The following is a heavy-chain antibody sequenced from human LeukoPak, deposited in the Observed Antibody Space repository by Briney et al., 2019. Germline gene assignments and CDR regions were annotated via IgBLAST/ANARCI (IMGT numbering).Heavy chain of an antibody. Sequence: GGSLRLSCAASGFTFSSYSMNWVRQAPGKGLEWVSSISSSSSYIYYADSVKGRFTISRDNAKNSLYLQMNSLRAEDTAVYYCAKEWGLPGYSSSWFGYFDYWGQGTLVTVSS. V-gene: IGHV3-21*01. CDR1: GFTFSSYS. J-gene: IGHJ4*02. D-gene: IGHD6-13*01. CDR2: ISSSSSYI. CDR3: AKEWGLPGYSSSWFGYFDY.